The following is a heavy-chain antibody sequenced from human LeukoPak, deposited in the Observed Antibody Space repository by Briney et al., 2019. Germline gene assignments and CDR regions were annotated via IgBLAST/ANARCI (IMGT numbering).Heavy chain of an antibody. D-gene: IGHD2-15*01. V-gene: IGHV4-61*02. Sequence: SETLSLTCTVSGGSISSGSYYWSWIRQPAGKGLEWIGRIYTSGSTNYNPSLKSRVTISVDTSKNQFSLKLSSVTAADTAVYYCARGRRVLVAATGGCFDPRGQGTLVTVSS. CDR2: IYTSGST. CDR1: GGSISSGSYY. J-gene: IGHJ5*02. CDR3: ARGRRVLVAATGGCFDP.